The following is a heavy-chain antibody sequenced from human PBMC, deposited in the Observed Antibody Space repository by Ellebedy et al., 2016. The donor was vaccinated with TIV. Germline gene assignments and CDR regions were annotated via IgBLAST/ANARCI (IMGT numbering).Heavy chain of an antibody. J-gene: IGHJ4*02. Sequence: GGSLRLSCAASGFTFSSYGIHWVRQAPGKGLEWVAGMLYDGNDEYYADSVKGRFTISRDSSKSTLYLQMNSLQTEDTAVYFCAKDLGRWLQYFDSWGQGTLVTVSS. V-gene: IGHV3-30*18. D-gene: IGHD5-24*01. CDR2: MLYDGNDE. CDR1: GFTFSSYG. CDR3: AKDLGRWLQYFDS.